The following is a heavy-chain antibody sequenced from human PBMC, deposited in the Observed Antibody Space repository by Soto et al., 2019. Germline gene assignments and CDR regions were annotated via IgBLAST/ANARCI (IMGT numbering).Heavy chain of an antibody. CDR3: AKPLYGDYPFSVRYGMDV. CDR1: GFTFSSYA. CDR2: ISGSGGST. D-gene: IGHD4-17*01. Sequence: GGSLRLSCAASGFTFSSYAMSWVRQAPGKGLEWVSAISGSGGSTYYADSVKGRFTISRDNSKNTLYRQMNSLSAEDTAVYYFAKPLYGDYPFSVRYGMDVWGQGTTVTVSS. V-gene: IGHV3-23*01. J-gene: IGHJ6*02.